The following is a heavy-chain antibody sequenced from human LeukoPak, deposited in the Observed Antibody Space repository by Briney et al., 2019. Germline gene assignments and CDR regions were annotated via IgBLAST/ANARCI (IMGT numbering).Heavy chain of an antibody. D-gene: IGHD4-17*01. V-gene: IGHV3-30*03. CDR3: ARETYGDYVGYYDMDV. CDR1: GFTFSSNY. CDR2: ISYDGSNK. Sequence: QPGGSLRLSCAASGFTFSSNYMSWVRQAPGKGLEWVAVISYDGSNKYYADSVKGRFTISRDNSKNTLYLQMNSLRAEDTAVYYCARETYGDYVGYYDMDVWGQGTTVTVSS. J-gene: IGHJ6*02.